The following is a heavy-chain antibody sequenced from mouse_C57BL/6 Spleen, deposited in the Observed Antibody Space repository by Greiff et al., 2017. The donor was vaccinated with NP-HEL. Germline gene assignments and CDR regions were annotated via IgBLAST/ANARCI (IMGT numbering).Heavy chain of an antibody. CDR3: ERREYGSHYYAMDY. V-gene: IGHV1-72*01. CDR1: GYTFTGYW. CDR2: IDPNSGGT. Sequence: QVQLQQPGAELVKPGASVKLSCKASGYTFTGYWMHWVKQSPGRGLELIGRIDPNSGGTKYNEKFKSKATLTVDKPSSTAYMELSSLTSEASAVYYCERREYGSHYYAMDYWGQGTSVTVSS. J-gene: IGHJ4*01. D-gene: IGHD1-1*01.